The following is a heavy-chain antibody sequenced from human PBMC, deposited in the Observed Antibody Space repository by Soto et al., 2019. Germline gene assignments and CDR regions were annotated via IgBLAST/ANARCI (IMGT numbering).Heavy chain of an antibody. CDR2: ISGYNGNT. D-gene: IGHD3-22*01. Sequence: QVQLVQSGAEVKKPGASVKVSCKASGYTFTIYGISWVRQATGQGLEWMGWISGYNGNTDYAQNLQDRVTLTTDASTSSLYMELRSLRSDDTAVYYCARVDYYYSSGYYGYWGQGTLITVSS. V-gene: IGHV1-18*04. J-gene: IGHJ4*02. CDR3: ARVDYYYSSGYYGY. CDR1: GYTFTIYG.